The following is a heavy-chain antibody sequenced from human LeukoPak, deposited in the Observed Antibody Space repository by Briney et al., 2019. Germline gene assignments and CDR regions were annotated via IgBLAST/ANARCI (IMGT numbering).Heavy chain of an antibody. CDR3: AKEGLPAAIHWFDP. CDR1: GFTVSSNY. V-gene: IGHV3-23*01. J-gene: IGHJ5*02. D-gene: IGHD2-2*01. Sequence: GGSLRLSCAASGFTVSSNYMSWVRQAPGKGLEWVSVISGSGGSTYYADSVKGRFTISRDNSKNTLYLQMNSLRAEDTAVYYCAKEGLPAAIHWFDPWGQGTLVTVSS. CDR2: ISGSGGST.